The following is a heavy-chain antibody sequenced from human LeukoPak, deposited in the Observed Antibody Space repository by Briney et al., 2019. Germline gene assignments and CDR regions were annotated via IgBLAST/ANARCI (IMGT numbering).Heavy chain of an antibody. Sequence: PGRSLRLSCAASGFTFSSYAMHWVRQAPGKGLEWEAVISYDGSNKYYADSVKGRFTISRDNSKNTLYLQMNSLRAEDTAVYYCARYSSSSTWGQGTLVTVSS. CDR1: GFTFSSYA. V-gene: IGHV3-30-3*01. CDR2: ISYDGSNK. J-gene: IGHJ4*02. D-gene: IGHD6-6*01. CDR3: ARYSSSST.